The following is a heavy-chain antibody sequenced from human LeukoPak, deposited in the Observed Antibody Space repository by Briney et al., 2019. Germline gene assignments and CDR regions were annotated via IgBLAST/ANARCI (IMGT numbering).Heavy chain of an antibody. D-gene: IGHD5-18*01. Sequence: PGGSLRLSCAASGFTFSSYAMSWVRQAPEKGLEWVSIISGSGGSTYYADSVKGRFTISRDNSKNTLYLQMNSLRAEDTAVYYCTKGTIWLPFDYWGQGTLVTVSS. V-gene: IGHV3-23*01. J-gene: IGHJ4*02. CDR1: GFTFSSYA. CDR2: ISGSGGST. CDR3: TKGTIWLPFDY.